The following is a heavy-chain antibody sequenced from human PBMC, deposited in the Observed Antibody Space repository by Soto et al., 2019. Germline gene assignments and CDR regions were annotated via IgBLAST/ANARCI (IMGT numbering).Heavy chain of an antibody. Sequence: TLSLTCTVAGCSISNAAYSWSWIRQPPGKGLEWIGYIYPSGMPFYNPSLRSRVAISIDRSNDQFSLNLKSVTAADTAVYYCARDRGGYGLFDYWGQGPLVTVSS. V-gene: IGHV4-30-2*01. D-gene: IGHD5-18*01. J-gene: IGHJ4*02. CDR3: ARDRGGYGLFDY. CDR2: IYPSGMP. CDR1: GCSISNAAYS.